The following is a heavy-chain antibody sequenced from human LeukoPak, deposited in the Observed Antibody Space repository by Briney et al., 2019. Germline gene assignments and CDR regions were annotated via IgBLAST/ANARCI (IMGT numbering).Heavy chain of an antibody. Sequence: PSETLSLTCTVSGGSISSYYWSWIRQPPGKGLEWIGYIYYSGSTNYNPSLKSRVTISVDTSKNQFSLKLSSMTAADTAVYYCARDMVDCSSTSCYSGSYKVWGQGTLVTVSS. V-gene: IGHV4-59*01. J-gene: IGHJ4*02. CDR1: GGSISSYY. CDR2: IYYSGST. D-gene: IGHD2-2*01. CDR3: ARDMVDCSSTSCYSGSYKV.